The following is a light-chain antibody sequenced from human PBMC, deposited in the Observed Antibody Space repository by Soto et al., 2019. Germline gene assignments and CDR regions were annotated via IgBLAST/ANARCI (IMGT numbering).Light chain of an antibody. J-gene: IGKJ1*01. CDR1: QSVSSSY. CDR3: QQYNNWPP. CDR2: GAS. Sequence: RSAGTLSLSKGERATLSCRASQSVSSSYLAWYQQKPGQAPRLLIYGASTRATGIPARFSGSGSGTEFTLTISSLQSEDFAVYYCQQYNNWPPFGQGSIVDIK. V-gene: IGKV3-15*01.